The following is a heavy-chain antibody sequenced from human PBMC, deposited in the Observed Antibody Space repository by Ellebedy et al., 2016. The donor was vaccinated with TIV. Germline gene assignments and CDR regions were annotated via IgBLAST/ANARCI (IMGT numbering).Heavy chain of an antibody. Sequence: ASVKVSCKASGYTFTGYYMHWVRQAPGQGLEWMGWINPHSGGTNYAQKFQGRVTMTRDTSTSTAYMELRSLTSDDTAVYYCTKDSYFSGSYLAWFDPWGQGTLVTVSS. CDR1: GYTFTGYY. J-gene: IGHJ5*02. V-gene: IGHV1-2*02. D-gene: IGHD3-10*01. CDR3: TKDSYFSGSYLAWFDP. CDR2: INPHSGGT.